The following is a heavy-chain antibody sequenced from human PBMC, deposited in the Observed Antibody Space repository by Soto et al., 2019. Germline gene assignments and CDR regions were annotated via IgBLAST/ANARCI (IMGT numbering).Heavy chain of an antibody. J-gene: IGHJ6*02. V-gene: IGHV4-31*03. CDR1: GGSISSGGYH. Sequence: KPSETLSLTCTVSGGSISSGGYHWSWVRQHPGKGLEWIGYIYYGGGTYYNPSLKSRVTISVDRSDNLFSLKLSSVPAADTAVYSCARDGAYPRDKYSGMEVWGQGTTVTASS. CDR3: ARDGAYPRDKYSGMEV. CDR2: IYYGGGT. D-gene: IGHD2-15*01.